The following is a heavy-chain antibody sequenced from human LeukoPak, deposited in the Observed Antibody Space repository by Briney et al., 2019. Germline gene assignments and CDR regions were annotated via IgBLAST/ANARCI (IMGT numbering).Heavy chain of an antibody. CDR3: ARSRRSSGWYNWFDP. V-gene: IGHV1-18*01. D-gene: IGHD6-19*01. CDR1: GYTFTSYG. Sequence: ASVKVSCKASGYTFTSYGISWVRQAPGQGLEWMGWISAYNGNTNYAQKLQGRVTMTTDTSTSTAYVELRSLRSDDTAVYYCARSRRSSGWYNWFDPWGQGTLVTVSS. J-gene: IGHJ5*02. CDR2: ISAYNGNT.